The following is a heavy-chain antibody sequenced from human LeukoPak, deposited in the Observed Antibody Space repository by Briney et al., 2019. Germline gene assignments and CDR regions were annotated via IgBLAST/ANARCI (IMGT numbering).Heavy chain of an antibody. CDR2: INTDGSTA. V-gene: IGHV3-74*01. CDR1: GFTFSSYW. CDR3: AREFGEHVY. D-gene: IGHD3-10*01. Sequence: PGGSLRLSCAASGFTFSSYWMHWVRQAPGKGLVWISRINTDGSTASYADSVKGRFTISRDNAKNTLYLQMNSLRAEDTAVFYCAREFGEHVYWGQGTLVTVSS. J-gene: IGHJ4*02.